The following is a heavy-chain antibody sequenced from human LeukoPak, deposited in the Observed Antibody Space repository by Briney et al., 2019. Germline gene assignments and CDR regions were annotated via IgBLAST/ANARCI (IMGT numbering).Heavy chain of an antibody. J-gene: IGHJ4*02. CDR3: GRGPHKTTGRDNYFDF. Sequence: SETLSLTCAVYGGSFSGYYWSWIRQPPGKGLEWIGEINHSGSTNYNPSLQSRHTISVVTYKNQFSLKLSSVAAAGTAVYYCGRGPHKTTGRDNYFDFWGQGTLVTVSS. V-gene: IGHV4-34*01. D-gene: IGHD4-17*01. CDR1: GGSFSGYY. CDR2: INHSGST.